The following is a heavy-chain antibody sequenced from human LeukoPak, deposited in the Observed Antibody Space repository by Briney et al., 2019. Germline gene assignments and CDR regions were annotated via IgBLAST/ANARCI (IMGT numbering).Heavy chain of an antibody. J-gene: IGHJ3*02. CDR3: AGGYYYDSSGYSDAFDI. Sequence: ASVKVSCKASGYTFISYGISWVRQAPGQGLEWMGWISGYNGNTNYAQKLQGRVTITADKSTSTAYMELSSLRSEDTAVYYCAGGYYYDSSGYSDAFDIWGQGTMVTVSS. V-gene: IGHV1-18*01. D-gene: IGHD3-22*01. CDR2: ISGYNGNT. CDR1: GYTFISYG.